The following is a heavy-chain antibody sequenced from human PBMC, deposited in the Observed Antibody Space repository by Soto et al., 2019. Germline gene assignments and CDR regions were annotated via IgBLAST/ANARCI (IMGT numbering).Heavy chain of an antibody. V-gene: IGHV4-31*11. CDR2: IYHRGTT. CDR3: GREVLSVDHEVGGFDP. J-gene: IGHJ5*02. D-gene: IGHD2-15*01. CDR1: TASVNRGAYY. Sequence: SENQSFTCAVSTASVNRGAYYCSCIRHHPWKGLEWIGSIYHRGTTYYNPSLKRRVAISADTSKNQFSLKLTSVTVADMAVYFCGREVLSVDHEVGGFDPWGQGIQVTAS.